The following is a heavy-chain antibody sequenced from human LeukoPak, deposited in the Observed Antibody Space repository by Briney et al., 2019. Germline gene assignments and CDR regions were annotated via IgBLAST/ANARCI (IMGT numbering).Heavy chain of an antibody. J-gene: IGHJ6*03. Sequence: SETLSLTCAVYGGSFSGYYWSWIRQPPGKGLEWIGEINHSGSTNYNPSLKSRVTISVDTSKNQFPLKLSSVTAADTAVYYCARDRRQWLTLNYYYYYYMDVWGKGTTVTISS. V-gene: IGHV4-34*01. CDR2: INHSGST. D-gene: IGHD6-19*01. CDR1: GGSFSGYY. CDR3: ARDRRQWLTLNYYYYYYMDV.